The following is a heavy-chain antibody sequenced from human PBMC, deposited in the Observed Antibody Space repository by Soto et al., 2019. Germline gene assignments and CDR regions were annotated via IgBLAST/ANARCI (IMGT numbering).Heavy chain of an antibody. CDR3: AGVVWFRGMDV. D-gene: IGHD3-16*01. J-gene: IGHJ6*02. CDR2: TYYRSKWIH. V-gene: IGHV6-1*01. CDR1: GDSVSSSSAA. Sequence: PSQTLSLTCDISGDSVSSSSAAWNWIRQSPSRGLEWLGRTYYRSKWIHEYTVSMESRITINPDTSKNQFSLHIYSVTPKDTAMYYCAGVVWFRGMDVWGQGTPVTVSS.